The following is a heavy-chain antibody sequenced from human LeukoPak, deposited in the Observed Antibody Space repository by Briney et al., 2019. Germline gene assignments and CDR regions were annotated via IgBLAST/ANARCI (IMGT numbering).Heavy chain of an antibody. J-gene: IGHJ4*02. Sequence: GGSLRLSCAASGFTVSSYAMHWVRQPIGQGLDWVSALGIAGDTFYPGSVKGRFTISRENARNSLYLQMNSLRAEDTAMYYCARQMQSHGNFDSWGQGTLVTVSS. V-gene: IGHV3-13*01. CDR1: GFTVSSYA. CDR3: ARQMQSHGNFDS. D-gene: IGHD1-26*01. CDR2: LGIAGDT.